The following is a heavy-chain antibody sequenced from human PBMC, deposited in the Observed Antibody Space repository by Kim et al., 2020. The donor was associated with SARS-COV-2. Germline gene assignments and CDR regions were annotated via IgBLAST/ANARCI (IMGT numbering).Heavy chain of an antibody. CDR3: ARELQLWFGELNAYSYYGMDV. D-gene: IGHD3-10*01. CDR2: IYSGGST. CDR1: GFTVSSNY. V-gene: IGHV3-53*01. Sequence: GGSLRLSCAASGFTVSSNYMRWVRQAPGKGLEWVSVIYSGGSTYYADSVKGRFTISRDNSKNTLYLQMNSLRAEDTAVYYCARELQLWFGELNAYSYYGMDVWGQGTAVTVSS. J-gene: IGHJ6*02.